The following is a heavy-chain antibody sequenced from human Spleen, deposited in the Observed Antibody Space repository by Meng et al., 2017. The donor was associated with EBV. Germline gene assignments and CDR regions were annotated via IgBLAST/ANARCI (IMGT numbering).Heavy chain of an antibody. CDR2: INQSGST. CDR3: AREAGPFFGVIVYDS. CDR1: GGSLSGYY. D-gene: IGHD3-3*01. Sequence: QVQLQQWGGGLLKTSETLSLTCGVSGGSLSGYYWTWIRQSPGKGLEWIGEINQSGSTNYNPSLKSRVTVSVDTSKNQFSLRVTSVTAADSALYYCAREAGPFFGVIVYDSWGQGTLVTVSS. V-gene: IGHV4-34*01. J-gene: IGHJ4*02.